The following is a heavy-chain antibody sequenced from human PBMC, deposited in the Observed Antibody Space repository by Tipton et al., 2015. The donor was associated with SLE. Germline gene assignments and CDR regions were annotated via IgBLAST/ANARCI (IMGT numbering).Heavy chain of an antibody. V-gene: IGHV3-48*01. CDR2: ISSSSSTI. D-gene: IGHD1-26*01. CDR3: AKVVGSYDLDAFDI. Sequence: SLRLSCAASGFTFSSYSMNWVRQAPGKGLEWVSYISSSSSTIYYADSVKGRFTISRDNSKNTLYLQMNSLRAEDTAVYYCAKVVGSYDLDAFDIWGQGTMDTVSS. CDR1: GFTFSSYS. J-gene: IGHJ3*02.